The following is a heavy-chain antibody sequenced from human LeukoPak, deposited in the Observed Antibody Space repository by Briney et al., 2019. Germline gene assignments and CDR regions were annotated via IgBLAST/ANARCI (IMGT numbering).Heavy chain of an antibody. CDR1: GYTFTAYS. CDR3: AKAMIYVSGYYCYGMDV. Sequence: SCKASGYTFTAYSMHWVRQAPGKGLEWVAVISYDGSNTYYADFVKGRFTISRDNSKNTLYLQMNSLRGEDTAVYYCAKAMIYVSGYYCYGMDVWGQGTTVTVSS. D-gene: IGHD3/OR15-3a*01. V-gene: IGHV3-30*04. J-gene: IGHJ6*02. CDR2: ISYDGSNT.